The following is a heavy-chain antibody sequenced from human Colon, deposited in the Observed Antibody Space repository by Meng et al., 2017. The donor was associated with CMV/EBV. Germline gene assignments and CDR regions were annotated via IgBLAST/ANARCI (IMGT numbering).Heavy chain of an antibody. CDR1: GFTFSDYY. CDR2: ISRSGSTI. J-gene: IGHJ3*02. CDR3: ARDNYYDSSGYYAFDI. Sequence: GGSLRLSCAASGFTFSDYYMSWVRQAPGKGLEWVSYISRSGSTIYYADSVKGRCTISRDNAKNALYLQMNSMRAEDTAVYECARDNYYDSSGYYAFDIWGQGTMVTVSS. V-gene: IGHV3-11*01. D-gene: IGHD3-22*01.